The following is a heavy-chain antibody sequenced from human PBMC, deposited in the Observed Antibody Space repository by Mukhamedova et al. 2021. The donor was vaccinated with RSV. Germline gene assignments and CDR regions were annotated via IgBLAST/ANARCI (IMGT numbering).Heavy chain of an antibody. Sequence: IYSGGSTYYADSVKGRFTISRDNSKNTLYLQMNSLRAEDTAVYYCARTYCSSTRASLCTLWTSAPMDVWGKGTTVTVSS. CDR3: ARTYCSSTRASLCTLWTSAPMDV. J-gene: IGHJ6*04. CDR2: IYSGGST. V-gene: IGHV3-53*01. D-gene: IGHD2-2*01.